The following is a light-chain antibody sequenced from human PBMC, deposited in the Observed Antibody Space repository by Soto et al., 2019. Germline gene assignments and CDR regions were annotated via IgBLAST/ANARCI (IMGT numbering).Light chain of an antibody. CDR1: QNLSRN. CDR2: YVS. J-gene: IGKJ2*01. CDR3: QQYDKWPHT. Sequence: EMVMTQSPATVSVSPGERATLSCRASQNLSRNLAWYQQQPGQAPRLLIFYVSTRATGIPARFSGSGSGTDFTLTISSLQSEDFAVYYCQQYDKWPHTFGQGTKLEIK. V-gene: IGKV3-15*01.